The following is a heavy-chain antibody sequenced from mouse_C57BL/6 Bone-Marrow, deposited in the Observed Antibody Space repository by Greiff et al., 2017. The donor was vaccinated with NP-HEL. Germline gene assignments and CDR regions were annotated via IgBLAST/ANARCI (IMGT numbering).Heavy chain of an antibody. Sequence: VQLQQSGAELARPGASVKMSCKASGYTFTSYTMHWVKQRPGKGLEWIGYINPSSGYTKYNQKFKDKATLTADKSSSTAYMQLSSLTSEDSAVYYCARGGPAWFAYWGQGTLVTVSA. D-gene: IGHD3-3*01. CDR2: INPSSGYT. CDR3: ARGGPAWFAY. J-gene: IGHJ3*01. V-gene: IGHV1-4*01. CDR1: GYTFTSYT.